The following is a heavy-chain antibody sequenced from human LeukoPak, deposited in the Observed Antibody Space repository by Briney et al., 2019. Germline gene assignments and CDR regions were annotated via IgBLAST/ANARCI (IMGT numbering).Heavy chain of an antibody. CDR1: GGSISTYS. D-gene: IGHD3-16*01. CDR2: IFPSGST. Sequence: SETLSLTCAVSGGSISTYSWNWIRQPAGKGLEWIGRIFPSGSTKYHPSLKSRVTMSVDTSKNHFSLKLSSVTAADTAVYYCAREGGGFDYWGQGTLVTVSS. J-gene: IGHJ4*02. V-gene: IGHV4-4*07. CDR3: AREGGGFDY.